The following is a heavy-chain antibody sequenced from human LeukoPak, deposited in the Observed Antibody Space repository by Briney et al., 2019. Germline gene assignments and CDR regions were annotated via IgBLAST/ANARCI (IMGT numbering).Heavy chain of an antibody. D-gene: IGHD3-22*01. CDR1: GYSISSGYY. CDR2: IYHSGST. V-gene: IGHV4-38-2*01. Sequence: SETLSLTCAVSGYSISSGYYWGWIRQPPGKGLEWIGSIYHSGSTYYNPSLKSRVIISVDTSKNQFSLKLSSVTAADTAVYYCARGGHYYDSSGYYRLGYWGQGTLVTVSS. J-gene: IGHJ4*02. CDR3: ARGGHYYDSSGYYRLGY.